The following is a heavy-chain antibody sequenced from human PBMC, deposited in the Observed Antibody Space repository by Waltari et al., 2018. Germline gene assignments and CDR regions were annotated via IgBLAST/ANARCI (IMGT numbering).Heavy chain of an antibody. CDR3: ASPLVNGDHLGF. CDR2: IYHSGST. V-gene: IGHV4-39*01. D-gene: IGHD2-15*01. Sequence: QLQLQESGPGLVKSSETLSLTCTVSGGSISSSSYYWGWTRQPPGKGLEWIGSIYHSGSTYYNPSLRSRVTISIDTPKNQFSLKLNSVTAADTAVYYCASPLVNGDHLGFWGQGTLVTVSS. CDR1: GGSISSSSYY. J-gene: IGHJ4*02.